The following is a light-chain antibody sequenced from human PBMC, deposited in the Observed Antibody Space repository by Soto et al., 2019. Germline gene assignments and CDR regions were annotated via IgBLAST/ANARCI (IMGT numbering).Light chain of an antibody. CDR3: QQYNNWHPRT. V-gene: IGKV3-15*01. J-gene: IGKJ1*01. CDR1: QSVSSN. Sequence: EIVMTQSPATLSVSPGERATLSCRASQSVSSNLAWYQQKPGQAPRLLVYGASTRPTGIPTRFSGSGSGTEFTLTISSLQSEDFAVYYCQQYNNWHPRTFGQGTKV. CDR2: GAS.